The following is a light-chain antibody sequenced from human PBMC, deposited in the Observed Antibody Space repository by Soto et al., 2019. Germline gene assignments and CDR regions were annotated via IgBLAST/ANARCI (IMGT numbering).Light chain of an antibody. CDR3: QSYDSSLSGPWV. Sequence: QSVLTQPPSVSGAPGQRVTISCTGSSSNIGAGYDVHWYQQLPGTAPKLLIYGNSNRPSGVPDRFSGSKSGTSASLAITGLQAEDEAGYYCQSYDSSLSGPWVFGTGTKVTVL. V-gene: IGLV1-40*01. CDR1: SSNIGAGYD. J-gene: IGLJ1*01. CDR2: GNS.